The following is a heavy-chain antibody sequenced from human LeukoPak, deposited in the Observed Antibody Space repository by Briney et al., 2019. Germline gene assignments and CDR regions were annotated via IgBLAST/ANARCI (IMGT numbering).Heavy chain of an antibody. Sequence: GGSLRLSCAASGFTFSGYAMSWVRQAPGKGLEWVSGISGSGGSTHYADSVKGRFTISRDNSKNTLYLQMNSLRAEDTAVYYCAKDYCSGGSCYSSFDYWGQGTLVTVTS. CDR2: ISGSGGST. J-gene: IGHJ4*02. CDR1: GFTFSGYA. V-gene: IGHV3-23*01. D-gene: IGHD2-15*01. CDR3: AKDYCSGGSCYSSFDY.